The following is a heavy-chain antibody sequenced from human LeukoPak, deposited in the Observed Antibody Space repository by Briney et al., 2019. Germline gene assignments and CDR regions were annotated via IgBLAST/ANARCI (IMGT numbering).Heavy chain of an antibody. CDR2: IIPIFGTA. CDR3: ARDTGQYYFDY. V-gene: IGHV1-69*13. D-gene: IGHD4-11*01. CDR1: GGTFSSYA. Sequence: GASVKVSCKASGGTFSSYAISWVRQAPGQGLEWVGGIIPIFGTANYAQKFQGRVTITADESTSTAYMELSSLRSEDTAVYYCARDTGQYYFDYWGQGTLVTVSS. J-gene: IGHJ4*02.